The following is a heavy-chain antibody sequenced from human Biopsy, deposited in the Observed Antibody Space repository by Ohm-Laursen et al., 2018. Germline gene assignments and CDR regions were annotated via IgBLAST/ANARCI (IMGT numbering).Heavy chain of an antibody. Sequence: SVKVSCKIIGGTFSASGISWVRLAPGHGLEFVGGIIPIFQTTHYAQSFQGRVTIVADKSTSTAYMELSSLRSDDIAIYYCATVRGLVWFGELIAWGQGTLVTVSS. V-gene: IGHV1-69*06. D-gene: IGHD3-10*01. CDR3: ATVRGLVWFGELIA. CDR2: IIPIFQTT. CDR1: GGTFSASG. J-gene: IGHJ5*02.